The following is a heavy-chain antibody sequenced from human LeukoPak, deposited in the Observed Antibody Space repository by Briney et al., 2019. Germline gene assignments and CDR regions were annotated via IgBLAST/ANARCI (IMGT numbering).Heavy chain of an antibody. V-gene: IGHV1-2*02. CDR3: ARDGYSYGSYYFDY. D-gene: IGHD5-18*01. CDR2: INPNSGGT. Sequence: ASAKVSCKASGYTFTGYYMHWVRQAPGQGLEWMGWINPNSGGTNYAQKFQGRVTMTRDTSISTAYMELSRLRSDDTAVYYCARDGYSYGSYYFDYWGQGTLVTVSS. CDR1: GYTFTGYY. J-gene: IGHJ4*02.